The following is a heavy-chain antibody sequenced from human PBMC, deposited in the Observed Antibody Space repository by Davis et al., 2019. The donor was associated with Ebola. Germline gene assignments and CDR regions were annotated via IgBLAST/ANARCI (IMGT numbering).Heavy chain of an antibody. V-gene: IGHV3-23*01. J-gene: IGHJ6*04. CDR2: IGTADNT. D-gene: IGHD1-26*01. CDR3: ARILGGMDV. CDR1: GFTFSNCP. Sequence: PGGSLRLSCAVSGFTFSNCPMSWVRQAPGKGLEWVSNIGTADNTYYADSVKGRFTISRDNSKNTLYLQMNSLRAEDTAVYYCARILGGMDVWGKGTTVTVSS.